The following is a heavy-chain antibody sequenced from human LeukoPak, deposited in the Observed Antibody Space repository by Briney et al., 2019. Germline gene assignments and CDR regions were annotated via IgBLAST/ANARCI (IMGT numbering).Heavy chain of an antibody. V-gene: IGHV3-53*01. CDR2: IYSDGST. D-gene: IGHD6-19*01. Sequence: PGGSLRLSCAASGFTVSSNYMTWVRQAPRKGLEWVSVIYSDGSTYYADSVKGRFTISRDNSKNTLYLQMNSLRAEDTAVYFCARETLAGFDYWGQGTLVTVSS. J-gene: IGHJ4*02. CDR1: GFTVSSNY. CDR3: ARETLAGFDY.